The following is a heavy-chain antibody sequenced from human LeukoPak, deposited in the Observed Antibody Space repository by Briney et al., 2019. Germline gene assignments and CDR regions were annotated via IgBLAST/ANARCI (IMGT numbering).Heavy chain of an antibody. CDR1: GDSVSSNSAA. CDR2: TYYRSKWYN. D-gene: IGHD2-2*02. J-gene: IGHJ6*02. V-gene: IGHV6-1*01. CDR3: AREAYCSSTSCYKDGDYYYGMDV. Sequence: SQALSLTCAISGDSVSSNSAAWNWIRQSPSRGLEWPGRTYYRSKWYNDYAVSVKSRITINPDTSKNQFSLQLNSVTPEDTAVYYCAREAYCSSTSCYKDGDYYYGMDVWGQGTTVTVSS.